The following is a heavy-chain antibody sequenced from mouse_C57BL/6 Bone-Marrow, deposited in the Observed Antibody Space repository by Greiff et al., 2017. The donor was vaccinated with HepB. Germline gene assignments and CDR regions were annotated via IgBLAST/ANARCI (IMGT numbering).Heavy chain of an antibody. CDR1: GYAFSSCW. J-gene: IGHJ4*01. Sequence: VQLQQSGAELVKPGASVKISCKASGYAFSSCWMNWVKQRPGKGLEWIGQIYPGDGDTNYNGKFKGKATLTADKSSSTAYMQLSSLTSEDSAVYFCARGAMDYWGQGTSVTVSS. CDR2: IYPGDGDT. V-gene: IGHV1-80*01. CDR3: ARGAMDY.